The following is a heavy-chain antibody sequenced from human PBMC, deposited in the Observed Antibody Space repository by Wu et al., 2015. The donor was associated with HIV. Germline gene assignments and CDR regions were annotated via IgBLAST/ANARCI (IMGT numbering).Heavy chain of an antibody. CDR1: GYTLIDYF. D-gene: IGHD4-17*01. V-gene: IGHV1-2*02. CDR3: ARHKYSVTTPRFYQLGFDP. J-gene: IGHJ5*02. Sequence: QVQLLQSGAEVRKPGASMRVSCRASGYTLIDYFLHWLRQAPGQGLEWMGWINPNNGATGYAQKFQGRVTLTRDMSIGTVFMEMNSLKSDDTAMYYCARHKYSVTTPRFYQLGFDPWGQGTLVTVSS. CDR2: INPNNGAT.